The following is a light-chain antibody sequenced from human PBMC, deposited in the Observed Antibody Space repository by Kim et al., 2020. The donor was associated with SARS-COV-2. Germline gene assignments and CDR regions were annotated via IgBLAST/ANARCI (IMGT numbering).Light chain of an antibody. V-gene: IGKV1-9*01. CDR3: QQLNSYPPYT. J-gene: IGKJ2*01. CDR2: AAS. Sequence: IQLTQSTSSLSASVGDRVTITCRASQGISSYLAWYQQKPGKAPKLLIYAASTLQSGVPSRFSGSGSGTDFTLTISSLQPEDFATYYCQQLNSYPPYTFGQGTKLEI. CDR1: QGISSY.